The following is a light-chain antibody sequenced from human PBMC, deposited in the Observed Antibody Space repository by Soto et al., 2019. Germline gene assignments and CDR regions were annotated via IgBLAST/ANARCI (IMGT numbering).Light chain of an antibody. CDR3: SSYISSSTRV. CDR2: DIR. J-gene: IGLJ1*01. Sequence: QSVLTQPASVSGSPGQSITISCTGTSSDVGGYKYVSWYQQHPGKAPKLMIYDIRNRPSGVSNRFSGSKSGNTASLTISGLQAEDEADYYCSSYISSSTRVFGTGTKLTVL. V-gene: IGLV2-14*03. CDR1: SSDVGGYKY.